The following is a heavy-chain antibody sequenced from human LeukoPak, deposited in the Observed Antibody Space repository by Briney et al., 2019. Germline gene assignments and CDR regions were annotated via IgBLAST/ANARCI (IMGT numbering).Heavy chain of an antibody. CDR2: IGSSGLDT. CDR1: GFTFGSLH. D-gene: IGHD5-12*01. Sequence: GGSLRLSCVAAGFTFGSLHMTWVRQAPGKGLEWVSAIGSSGLDTYYADSVKGRFTISRDNSKNTLYLQMNSLRAEDTAVYYCARIVANGGVDYWGQGTLVTVSS. J-gene: IGHJ4*02. CDR3: ARIVANGGVDY. V-gene: IGHV3-23*01.